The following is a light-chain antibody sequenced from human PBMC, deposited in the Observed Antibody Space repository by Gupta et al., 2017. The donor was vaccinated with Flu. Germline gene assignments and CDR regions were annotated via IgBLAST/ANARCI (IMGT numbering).Light chain of an antibody. CDR3: SAWDSSLSAWV. J-gene: IGLJ3*02. CDR2: RDN. CDR1: SSNVGNRG. V-gene: IGLV10-54*04. Sequence: NSSNVGNRGATWLQQLQGHPPNLLSYRDNSRPSGISERFSASRSGNTASLTITGLQPEDEADYYCSAWDSSLSAWVFGGGTKLTVL.